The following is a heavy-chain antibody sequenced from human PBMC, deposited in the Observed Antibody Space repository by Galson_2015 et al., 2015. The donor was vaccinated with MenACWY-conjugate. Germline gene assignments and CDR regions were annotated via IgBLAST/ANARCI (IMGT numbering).Heavy chain of an antibody. CDR2: IDWRGNK. V-gene: IGHV2-70*11. J-gene: IGHJ3*02. D-gene: IGHD3-22*01. CDR3: ARMHIVLDATDAFDI. Sequence: PALVKPTQTLALTCAFSGFSLSTSKAGVAWIRQPPGKALEWLARIDWRGNKYYTTSLKTRLTISKDTSTDQVVLTMTNVDPVDTATYYCARMHIVLDATDAFDIWGQGTMVTVSS. CDR1: GFSLSTSKAG.